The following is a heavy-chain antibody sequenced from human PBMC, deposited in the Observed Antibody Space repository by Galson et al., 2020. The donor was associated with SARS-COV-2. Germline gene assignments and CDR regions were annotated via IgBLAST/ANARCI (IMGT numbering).Heavy chain of an antibody. D-gene: IGHD6-19*01. V-gene: IGHV1-24*01. CDR1: GYTLTDSS. J-gene: IGHJ6*02. Sequence: ASPKVSCTVPGYTLTDSSMHWVRQTTGKGLEWIGGFPPEDGETLSAQKFQGRVTMTEDTYTDTANMELSSLRYVDTAVYYCATAVAVAGKFDDYYYYYGMDVWGQGTTVTVSS. CDR2: FPPEDGET. CDR3: ATAVAVAGKFDDYYYYYGMDV.